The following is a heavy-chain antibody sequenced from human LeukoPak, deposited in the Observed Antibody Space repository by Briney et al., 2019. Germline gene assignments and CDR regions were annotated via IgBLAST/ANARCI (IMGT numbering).Heavy chain of an antibody. CDR1: GFTFSSYA. V-gene: IGHV3-30-3*01. D-gene: IGHD6-19*01. CDR3: ARDRYSSGWYDFDY. Sequence: GRSLRLSCAASGFTFSSYAMHWVRQAPGKGLEWVAVISYDGSNKYYADSVKGRFTISRDNSKNTLYLQMNSLRAEDTAVYYCARDRYSSGWYDFDYWGRGTLVTVSS. CDR2: ISYDGSNK. J-gene: IGHJ4*02.